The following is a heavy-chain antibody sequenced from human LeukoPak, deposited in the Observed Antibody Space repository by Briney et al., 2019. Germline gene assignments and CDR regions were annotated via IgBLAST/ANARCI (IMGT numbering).Heavy chain of an antibody. J-gene: IGHJ4*02. CDR1: GGSISNYY. Sequence: SGTLSLTCTVSGGSISNYYWSWIRQPPGKALEWIGYIYSSGNTKNNPSLKSRVTISVDTSKNQFSLKLSSVTAADTAVYHCARSEGYGAWYFDYWGQGTLVTVSS. CDR3: ARSEGYGAWYFDY. V-gene: IGHV4-59*01. CDR2: IYSSGNT. D-gene: IGHD5-18*01.